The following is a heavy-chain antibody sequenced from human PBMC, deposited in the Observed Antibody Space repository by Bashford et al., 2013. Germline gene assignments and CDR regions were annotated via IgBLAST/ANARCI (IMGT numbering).Heavy chain of an antibody. CDR2: INHSGST. CDR3: ARGPGYCSSTSCYRRSYYYYGMDV. V-gene: IGHV4-34*01. Sequence: GLEWIGEINHSGSTNYNPSLKSRVTISVDTSKNQFSLKLSSVTAADTAVYYCARGPGYCSSTSCYRRSYYYYGMDVWGQGTTVTVSS. J-gene: IGHJ6*02. D-gene: IGHD2-2*01.